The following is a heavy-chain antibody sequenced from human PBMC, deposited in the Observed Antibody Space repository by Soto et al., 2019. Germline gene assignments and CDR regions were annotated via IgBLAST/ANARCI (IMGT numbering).Heavy chain of an antibody. CDR3: ARGGVDYYDSSGYYFSPYYFDY. CDR1: GGSISSGGYS. CDR2: IYHSGST. V-gene: IGHV4-30-2*01. Sequence: PSETLSLTXTVSGGSISSGGYSWSWIRQPPGKGLEWIGYIYHSGSTYYNPSLKSRVTISVDRSKNQFSLKLSSVTAADTAVYYCARGGVDYYDSSGYYFSPYYFDYWGQGTLVTVSS. D-gene: IGHD3-22*01. J-gene: IGHJ4*02.